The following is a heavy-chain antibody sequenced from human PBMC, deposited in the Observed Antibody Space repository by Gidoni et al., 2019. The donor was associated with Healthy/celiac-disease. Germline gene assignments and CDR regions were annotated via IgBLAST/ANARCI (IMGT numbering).Heavy chain of an antibody. Sequence: EVQLVESGGGLVTPGWSLRLSCAASGFTFSSYSMSWDRQAPGKGLEWVSSISSSSSYKYYADSVKGRFTISRDNAKNSLYLQMNSRRAEDTAVYYCARDRVADYWGQGTLVTVSS. CDR3: ARDRVADY. J-gene: IGHJ4*02. D-gene: IGHD3-10*01. CDR2: ISSSSSYK. V-gene: IGHV3-21*01. CDR1: GFTFSSYS.